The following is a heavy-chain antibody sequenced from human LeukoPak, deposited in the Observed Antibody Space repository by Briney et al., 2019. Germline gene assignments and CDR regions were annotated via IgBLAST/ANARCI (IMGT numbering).Heavy chain of an antibody. D-gene: IGHD1-26*01. CDR1: GFIFSTYV. CDR3: ARKSGSHFDY. V-gene: IGHV3-23*01. CDR2: ISGSGGTT. J-gene: IGHJ4*02. Sequence: GGSLRLSCAASGFIFSTYVMNWVRQAPGKGLEWVSVISGSGGTTNYADSVKGRFTISRDNSKNTLYPQMNSLRAEDTAVYYCARKSGSHFDYWGQGTLVTVSS.